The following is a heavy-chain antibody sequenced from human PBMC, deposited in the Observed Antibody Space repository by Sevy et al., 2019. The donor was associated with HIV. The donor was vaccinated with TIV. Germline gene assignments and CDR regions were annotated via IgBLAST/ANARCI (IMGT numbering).Heavy chain of an antibody. CDR3: AKDPYYDFWSGYYSYFDY. D-gene: IGHD3-3*01. CDR1: GFTFSSYG. V-gene: IGHV3-30*18. Sequence: GGSLRLSCAASGFTFSSYGMHWVRQAPGKGLEWVAVISYDGSNKYYADSVKGRFTFSRDNSKNTLYLQMNSLRAEDTVVYYCAKDPYYDFWSGYYSYFDYWGQGTLVTVSS. J-gene: IGHJ4*02. CDR2: ISYDGSNK.